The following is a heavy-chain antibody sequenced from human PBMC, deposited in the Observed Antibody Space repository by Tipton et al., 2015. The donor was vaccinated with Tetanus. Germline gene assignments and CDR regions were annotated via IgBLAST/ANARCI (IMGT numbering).Heavy chain of an antibody. CDR2: VSYSGRT. Sequence: TLSLTCTVSGGSISSFFWSWIRQPPGQGLEWLAYVSYSGRTNSNYFLKSRITISQDTSTNQVSLRLTSVTAADTAVYFCAGANNEFPKRGAFGCWGPGGLVIVSS. V-gene: IGHV4-59*01. CDR1: GGSISSFF. J-gene: IGHJ4*02. CDR3: AGANNEFPKRGAFGC. D-gene: IGHD1-1*01.